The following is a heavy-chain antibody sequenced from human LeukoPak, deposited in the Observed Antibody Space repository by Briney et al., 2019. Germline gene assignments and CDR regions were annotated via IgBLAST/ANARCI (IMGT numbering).Heavy chain of an antibody. V-gene: IGHV1-8*01. J-gene: IGHJ6*02. CDR2: MNPNSGNT. CDR3: ARVGSSWRDYYYYYGMDV. Sequence: ASVNVSCKASGYTFTSYDINWVRQATGQGLEWMGWMNPNSGNTGYAQKFQGRVTMTRNTSISTAYMELSGLRSEDTAVYYCARVGSSWRDYYYYYGMDVWGQGTTVTVSS. D-gene: IGHD6-13*01. CDR1: GYTFTSYD.